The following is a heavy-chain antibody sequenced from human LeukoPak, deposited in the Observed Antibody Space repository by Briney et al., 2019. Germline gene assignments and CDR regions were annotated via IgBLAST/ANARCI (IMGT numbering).Heavy chain of an antibody. CDR2: INPNSGDT. Sequence: ASVKVSCKASGYTFTGYYMHWVRQAPGQGLEWMGWINPNSGDTNYAQKLQGRVTMTTDTSTSTAYMELRSLRSDDTAVYYCARATIAAAGKFDYWGQGTLVTVSS. J-gene: IGHJ4*02. V-gene: IGHV1-2*02. CDR1: GYTFTGYY. D-gene: IGHD6-13*01. CDR3: ARATIAAAGKFDY.